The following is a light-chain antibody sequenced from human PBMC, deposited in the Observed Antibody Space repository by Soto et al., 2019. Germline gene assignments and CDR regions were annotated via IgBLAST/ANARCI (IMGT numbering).Light chain of an antibody. Sequence: QSALTPPPALSATPGQRVNISCSGSFSNIGDNAVNWYQQLPGAAPTLPLYLNDQRPSGVPDRFSGSKSGTSAFLAISALQSEDEADYYCAAWDDSLNALFGTGTKVTVL. V-gene: IGLV1-44*01. CDR1: FSNIGDNA. J-gene: IGLJ1*01. CDR3: AAWDDSLNAL. CDR2: LND.